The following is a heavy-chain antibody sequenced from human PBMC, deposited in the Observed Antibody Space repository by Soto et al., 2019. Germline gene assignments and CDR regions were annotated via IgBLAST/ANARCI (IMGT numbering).Heavy chain of an antibody. D-gene: IGHD3-10*01. J-gene: IGHJ4*02. CDR1: GFTFSSYA. CDR2: ISGSGGST. Sequence: EVQLLESGGGLVQPGGSLRLSCAASGFTFSSYAMSWVRQAPGKGLVWVSAISGSGGSTYYADSVKGRFTISRDNSKNTLYLQMNSLRAEDTAVYYCANLNFLVVGELSNYFDYWGQGTLVTVSS. V-gene: IGHV3-23*01. CDR3: ANLNFLVVGELSNYFDY.